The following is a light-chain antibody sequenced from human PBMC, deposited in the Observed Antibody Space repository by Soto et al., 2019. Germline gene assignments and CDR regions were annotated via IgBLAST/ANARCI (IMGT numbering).Light chain of an antibody. CDR2: GAS. Sequence: EIVMTQSPATLSVSPGERATLSCRASQSVSSDLAWYHQKPGQAPRLLIYGASTRATGIPARFSGSGSGTEFTLTINSLQSEDFAVYYCQQYNNWPRKFGQGTKVEIK. V-gene: IGKV3-15*01. CDR3: QQYNNWPRK. J-gene: IGKJ1*01. CDR1: QSVSSD.